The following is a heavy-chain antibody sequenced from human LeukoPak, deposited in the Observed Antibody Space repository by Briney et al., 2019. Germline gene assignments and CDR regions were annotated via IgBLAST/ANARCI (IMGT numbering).Heavy chain of an antibody. Sequence: ASVKVSCTASGYTFTSYDINWVRQATGQGLEWMGWMNPNSGNTGYAQKFQGRVTMTRNTSISTAYMELSSLRSEDTAVYYCASRRYYDSSGYYNNPLVTADYYGMDVWGQGTTVTVSS. CDR2: MNPNSGNT. J-gene: IGHJ6*02. V-gene: IGHV1-8*01. CDR3: ASRRYYDSSGYYNNPLVTADYYGMDV. CDR1: GYTFTSYD. D-gene: IGHD3-22*01.